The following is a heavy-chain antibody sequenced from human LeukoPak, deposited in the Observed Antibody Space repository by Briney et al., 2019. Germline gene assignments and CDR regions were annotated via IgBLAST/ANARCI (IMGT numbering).Heavy chain of an antibody. Sequence: GGSLRLSCAASGFTFSSYWMHWVRQAPGKGLVWVSRINTDGSSTSYADSVKGRFTISRDNAKNTLYLQMNSLRAEDTAVYYCAREGSGWVDAFDIWGQGTMVTVSS. CDR2: INTDGSST. J-gene: IGHJ3*02. V-gene: IGHV3-74*01. CDR3: AREGSGWVDAFDI. CDR1: GFTFSSYW. D-gene: IGHD3-10*01.